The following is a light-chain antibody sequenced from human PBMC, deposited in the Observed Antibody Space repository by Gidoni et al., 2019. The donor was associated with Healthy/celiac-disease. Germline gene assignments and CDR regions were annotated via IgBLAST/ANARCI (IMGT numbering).Light chain of an antibody. J-gene: IGLJ3*02. CDR1: SSNIGNNA. CDR3: AAWDDSLNGHWV. Sequence: QSVLTQPPSVSEAPRQRVTISCSGSSSNIGNNAVNWYQQLPGKAPKLLIYYDDLLPSGVSDRFSGSKSGTSASLAISGLQSEDEADYYCAAWDDSLNGHWVFGGGTKLTGL. V-gene: IGLV1-36*01. CDR2: YDD.